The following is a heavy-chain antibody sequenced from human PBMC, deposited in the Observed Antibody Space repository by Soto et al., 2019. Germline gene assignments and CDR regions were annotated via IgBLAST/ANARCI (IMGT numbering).Heavy chain of an antibody. CDR2: IYHSGST. D-gene: IGHD3-22*01. CDR3: ARVDSSGYYPDY. V-gene: IGHV4-30-2*01. J-gene: IGHJ4*02. CDR1: GGSISSGGYS. Sequence: SETLSLTCAVSGGSISSGGYSWSWIRQPPGKGLEWIGYIYHSGSTYYNPSLKSRVTISVDRSKNQFSLQLSSVTAADTAVYYCARVDSSGYYPDYWGQGTLLTVSS.